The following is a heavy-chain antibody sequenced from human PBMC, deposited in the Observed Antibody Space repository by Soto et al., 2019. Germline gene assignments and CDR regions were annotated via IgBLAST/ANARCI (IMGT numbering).Heavy chain of an antibody. CDR3: ARRHRSNGAEGCGMDV. D-gene: IGHD4-4*01. J-gene: IGHJ6*02. Sequence: VQLVESGGGLVKPGGSLRLSCAASGFTFSSYSMNWVRQAPGKGLEWVSSISSSSSYIYYADSVKGRFTISRDNAKTSLYLQKNSLRAEDTAVYYCARRHRSNGAEGCGMDVWGQGTTVTVSS. CDR1: GFTFSSYS. V-gene: IGHV3-21*01. CDR2: ISSSSSYI.